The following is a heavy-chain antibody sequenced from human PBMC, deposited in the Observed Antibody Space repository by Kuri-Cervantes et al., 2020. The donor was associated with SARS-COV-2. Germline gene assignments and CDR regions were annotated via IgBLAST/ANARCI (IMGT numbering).Heavy chain of an antibody. CDR3: ARERDYGDYGVDY. J-gene: IGHJ4*02. V-gene: IGHV4-34*01. D-gene: IGHD4-17*01. CDR1: GFTVSSNY. Sequence: GSLRLSCAASGFTVSSNYMSWVRQPPGKGLEWIGEINHSGSTNYNPSLKSRVTISVDTSKNQFSLKLSSVTAADTAVYYCARERDYGDYGVDYWGQGTLVTVSS. CDR2: INHSGST.